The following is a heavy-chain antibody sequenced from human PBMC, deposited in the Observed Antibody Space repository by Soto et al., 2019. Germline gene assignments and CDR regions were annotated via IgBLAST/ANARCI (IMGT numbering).Heavy chain of an antibody. V-gene: IGHV1-69*13. CDR2: IIPIFGTA. D-gene: IGHD6-19*01. Sequence: SVKVSCKASGGTFSSYAISWVRQAPGQGLEWMGGIIPIFGTANYAQKFQGRVTITADESTSTAYMELSSLRSEDTAVYYCARGYSSGLTSSEIIYYYYGMDVWGQGTKVTVSS. J-gene: IGHJ6*02. CDR3: ARGYSSGLTSSEIIYYYYGMDV. CDR1: GGTFSSYA.